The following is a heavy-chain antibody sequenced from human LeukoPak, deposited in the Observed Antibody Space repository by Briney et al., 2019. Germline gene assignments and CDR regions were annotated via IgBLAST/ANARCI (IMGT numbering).Heavy chain of an antibody. Sequence: PSETLSLTCTVSGGSISSYYWSWIRQPPGKGLEWIGYIYYSGSTNYNPSLKGRFTISVDTSKNQFSLKESSVTAADTAVYYCARAGTSPPHYFFDYWGQGTLVTVSS. CDR3: ARAGTSPPHYFFDY. J-gene: IGHJ4*01. CDR2: IYYSGST. D-gene: IGHD1/OR15-1a*01. CDR1: GGSISSYY. V-gene: IGHV4-59*12.